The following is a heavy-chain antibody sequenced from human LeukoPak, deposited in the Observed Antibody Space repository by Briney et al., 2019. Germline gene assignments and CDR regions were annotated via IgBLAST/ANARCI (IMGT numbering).Heavy chain of an antibody. CDR3: AREKAIAVAGTPSWSLAY. Sequence: ASVKVSCKASGYTFTGYYMHWVRQAPGQGLEWMGWINPNSGGTNYAQKFQGWVTMTRDTSISTAYMELSRLRSDDTAVYYRAREKAIAVAGTPSWSLAYWGQGTLVTVSS. J-gene: IGHJ4*02. D-gene: IGHD6-19*01. CDR2: INPNSGGT. CDR1: GYTFTGYY. V-gene: IGHV1-2*04.